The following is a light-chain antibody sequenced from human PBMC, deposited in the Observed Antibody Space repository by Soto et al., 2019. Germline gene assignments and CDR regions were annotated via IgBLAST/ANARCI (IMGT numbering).Light chain of an antibody. J-gene: IGKJ4*01. V-gene: IGKV1-39*01. CDR3: QQTYSTPRLT. CDR1: QSISNF. Sequence: DVQLTQSPSSLSASVGDRVTITCRANQSISNFLNWYQRKHGEAPKLLIYAASNLQSGVPSRFSGSGSATDFALTISGLQPDDFATCYCQQTYSTPRLTFGGGTKVDIK. CDR2: AAS.